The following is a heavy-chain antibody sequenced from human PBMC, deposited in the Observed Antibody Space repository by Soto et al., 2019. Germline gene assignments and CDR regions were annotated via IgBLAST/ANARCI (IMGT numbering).Heavy chain of an antibody. CDR1: GGSISTGGYY. J-gene: IGHJ3*02. D-gene: IGHD1-7*01. V-gene: IGHV4-31*03. CDR3: APVRCELHDAFDI. Sequence: QVQLQESGPGLVKPSQTLSVTCTVSGGSISTGGYYWSWIRQHPGRGLEWIGYIYHSGMTFSNPSLQSRVAISIDTSKNTFSLKLSSVTAADTAVYYCAPVRCELHDAFDIWGQGTMVNVSS. CDR2: IYHSGMT.